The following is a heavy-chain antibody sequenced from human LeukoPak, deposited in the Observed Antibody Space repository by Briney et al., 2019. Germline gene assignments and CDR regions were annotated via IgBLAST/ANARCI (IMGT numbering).Heavy chain of an antibody. J-gene: IGHJ1*01. Sequence: SETLSLTCTVSGGSISRGGYYWSWIRQPPGKGLGRNGYIYHSGSTYYNPSLKSRDTISVDKSKNQFSLKLSSVSGADTAVYYCARDSQKGGGRYYVDLYFQHWGQGTLVTVSS. V-gene: IGHV4-30-2*01. CDR1: GGSISRGGYY. CDR3: ARDSQKGGGRYYVDLYFQH. D-gene: IGHD1-26*01. CDR2: IYHSGST.